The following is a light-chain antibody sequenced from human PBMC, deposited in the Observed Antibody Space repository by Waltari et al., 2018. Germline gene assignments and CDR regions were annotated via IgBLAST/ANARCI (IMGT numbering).Light chain of an antibody. V-gene: IGKV1-39*01. CDR1: QSITPY. Sequence: TCRASQSITPYLNWFQQRPGKAPPLLIHSTSTLHYGVPSRFSGKASGIDFSLTISPLQPEDFSTYYCQQSFRTPRTFGQGTKV. CDR2: STS. J-gene: IGKJ3*01. CDR3: QQSFRTPRT.